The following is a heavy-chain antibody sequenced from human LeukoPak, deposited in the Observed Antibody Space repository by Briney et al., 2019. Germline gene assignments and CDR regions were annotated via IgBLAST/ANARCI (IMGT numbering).Heavy chain of an antibody. Sequence: PGGALRLSCSPSGFTFSYYAIHWVRQAPAKGLEWVALIWSDGSNKYHAQSVKGRITLSRDNSKNTVYRQVNSLRAEDTAVYYCARELFGSGSRPVGWGKGTLVTVSS. J-gene: IGHJ4*02. D-gene: IGHD3-10*01. V-gene: IGHV3-33*01. CDR1: GFTFSYYA. CDR2: IWSDGSNK. CDR3: ARELFGSGSRPVG.